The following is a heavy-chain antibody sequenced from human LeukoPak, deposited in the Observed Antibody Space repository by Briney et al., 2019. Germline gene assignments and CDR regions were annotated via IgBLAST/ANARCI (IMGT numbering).Heavy chain of an antibody. D-gene: IGHD3-22*01. CDR2: IYYSGST. CDR3: ARSGSSGYYYYYYGMDV. Sequence: SETLSLTCTVSGGSISSSSYYWGWIRQPPGKGLEWIGSIYYSGSTYYNPSLKSRVTISVDTSKNQFSLKLSSVTAADTAVYYCARSGSSGYYYYYYGMDVWGQGTTVTVSS. J-gene: IGHJ6*02. V-gene: IGHV4-39*01. CDR1: GGSISSSSYY.